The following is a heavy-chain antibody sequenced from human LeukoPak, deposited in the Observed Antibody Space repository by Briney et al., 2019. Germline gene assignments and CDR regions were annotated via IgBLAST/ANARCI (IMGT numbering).Heavy chain of an antibody. J-gene: IGHJ2*01. CDR3: ARGPPWYFDL. D-gene: IGHD6-25*01. CDR2: ISGSDSST. Sequence: GGSLRLSCAASGFTFSSSAMSWVRQAPGKGLEWVSTISGSDSSTHYADSVKGRFTISRDNSKNTLYLQMNSLTAEDAAVYYCARGPPWYFDLWGRGTLVTVSS. V-gene: IGHV3-23*01. CDR1: GFTFSSSA.